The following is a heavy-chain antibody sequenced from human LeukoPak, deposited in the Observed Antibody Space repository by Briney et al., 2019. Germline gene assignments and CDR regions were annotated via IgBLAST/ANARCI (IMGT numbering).Heavy chain of an antibody. CDR3: ASGLTGYSDYYFDY. D-gene: IGHD3-9*01. Sequence: SETLSLTCTVSGDSINGYFWSWIRQPPGKGLEWIGYIYYSGGTNYNPSLKSRVTISVDTSKNQFSLKLSSVTAADTAVYYCASGLTGYSDYYFDYWGQGTLVTVSS. CDR2: IYYSGGT. V-gene: IGHV4-59*08. J-gene: IGHJ4*02. CDR1: GDSINGYF.